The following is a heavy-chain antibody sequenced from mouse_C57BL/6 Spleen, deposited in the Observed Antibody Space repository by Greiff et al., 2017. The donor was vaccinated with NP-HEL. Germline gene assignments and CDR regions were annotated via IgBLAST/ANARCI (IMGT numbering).Heavy chain of an antibody. Sequence: EVQVVESEGGLVQPGSSMKLSCTASGFTFSDYYMAWVRQVPEKGLEWVANINYDGSSTYYLDSLKSRFIISRDNAKNILYLQMSSLKSEDTATYYCARDSSGHWYFDVWGTGTTVTVSS. D-gene: IGHD3-2*02. J-gene: IGHJ1*03. CDR3: ARDSSGHWYFDV. CDR1: GFTFSDYY. CDR2: INYDGSST. V-gene: IGHV5-16*01.